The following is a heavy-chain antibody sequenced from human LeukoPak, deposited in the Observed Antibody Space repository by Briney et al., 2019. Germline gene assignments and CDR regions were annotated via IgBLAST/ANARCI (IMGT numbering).Heavy chain of an antibody. CDR2: ISAYNGNT. CDR1: GYTFTSYG. D-gene: IGHD3-22*01. J-gene: IGHJ4*02. Sequence: ASVKVSCKASGYTFTSYGISWVRQAPGQGLEWMGWISAYNGNTNYAQKLQGRVTMTTDTSTSTAYMELRSLRSDDTAVYYCARVPADYYDSSGYYRDIDYWGQGTLVTVSS. V-gene: IGHV1-18*01. CDR3: ARVPADYYDSSGYYRDIDY.